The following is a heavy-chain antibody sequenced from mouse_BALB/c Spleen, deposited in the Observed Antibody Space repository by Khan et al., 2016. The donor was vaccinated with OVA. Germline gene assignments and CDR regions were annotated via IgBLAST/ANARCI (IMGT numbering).Heavy chain of an antibody. J-gene: IGHJ4*01. CDR3: ARGTDDYALYAMDY. D-gene: IGHD2-4*01. CDR1: GFSLTGYG. V-gene: IGHV2-6-7*01. Sequence: VQLVESGPGLVAPSQSLSITCTVSGFSLTGYGVNWVRQPPGKGLEWLGMIWGDGNTDYNSALKSRLSISKDNSKSQVFLKMNSLQTDDTARFYCARGTDDYALYAMDYWGQGTSVTVSS. CDR2: IWGDGNT.